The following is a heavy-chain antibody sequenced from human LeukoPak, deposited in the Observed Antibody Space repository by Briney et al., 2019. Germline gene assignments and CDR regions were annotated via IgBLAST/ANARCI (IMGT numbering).Heavy chain of an antibody. Sequence: GGSLRLSCAASGFTFSSYGMHWVRQAPGKGLEWVAFIRYDGSNKYYADSVKGRFTISRDNSKNTLYLQMNSLRAEDTAGYYCAKAGGRYQLLLSYYYYYMDVWGKGTTVTVSS. D-gene: IGHD2-2*01. V-gene: IGHV3-30*02. CDR3: AKAGGRYQLLLSYYYYYMDV. J-gene: IGHJ6*03. CDR1: GFTFSSYG. CDR2: IRYDGSNK.